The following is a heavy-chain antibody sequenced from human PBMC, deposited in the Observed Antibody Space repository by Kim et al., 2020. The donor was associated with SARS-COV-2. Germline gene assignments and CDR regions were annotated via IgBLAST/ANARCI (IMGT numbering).Heavy chain of an antibody. D-gene: IGHD3-22*01. J-gene: IGHJ3*02. CDR1: GFTFDDYG. CDR3: ARDLYNMIVVGVGAFDI. V-gene: IGHV3-20*01. CDR2: INWNGGST. Sequence: GGSLRLSCAASGFTFDDYGMSWVRQAPGKGLEWVSGINWNGGSTGYADSVKGRFAISRDNAKNSLYLQMNSLRAEDTALYHCARDLYNMIVVGVGAFDIWGQGTMVTVSS.